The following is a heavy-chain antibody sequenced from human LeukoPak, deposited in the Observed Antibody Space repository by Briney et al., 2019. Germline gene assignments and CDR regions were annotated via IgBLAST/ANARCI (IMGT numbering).Heavy chain of an antibody. CDR1: GFTVSSNC. CDR3: ASPRGIVVGGFDY. D-gene: IGHD3-22*01. J-gene: IGHJ4*02. CDR2: ISGSGGST. V-gene: IGHV3-23*01. Sequence: PGGSLRLSCAASGFTVSSNCMSWVRQAPGKGLEWVSAISGSGGSTYYADSVKGRFTISRDNSKNTLYLQMNSLRAEDTAVYYCASPRGIVVGGFDYWGQGTLVTVSS.